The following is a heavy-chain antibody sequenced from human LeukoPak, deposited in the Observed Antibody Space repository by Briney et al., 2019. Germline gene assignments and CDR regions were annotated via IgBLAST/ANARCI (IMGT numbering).Heavy chain of an antibody. CDR2: INPNSGGT. V-gene: IGHV1-2*04. CDR1: GYTFTGYY. CDR3: AREFGFSSGWYGPRYFDL. J-gene: IGHJ2*01. D-gene: IGHD6-19*01. Sequence: ASVKVSCKASGYTFTGYYMHWVRQAPGQGLEWMGWINPNSGGTNYAQKFRGWVTMTRDTSISTAYMELSRLRSDDTAVYYCAREFGFSSGWYGPRYFDLWGRGTLVTVSS.